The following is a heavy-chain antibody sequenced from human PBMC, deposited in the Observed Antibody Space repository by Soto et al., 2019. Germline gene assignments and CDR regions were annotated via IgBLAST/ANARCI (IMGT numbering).Heavy chain of an antibody. CDR1: EFTFSNYG. D-gene: IGHD3-10*01. Sequence: QVQLVESGGGVVQPGRSLRLSCAASEFTFSNYGMHWVRQAPGKGLEWVAVILNDGSNRYHADSVKDRFTISRDNSKNTLYLQMNSLRAEDTAVYYWARDDEYSGNGMDVWGQGPTVTVS. CDR3: ARDDEYSGNGMDV. CDR2: ILNDGSNR. J-gene: IGHJ6*02. V-gene: IGHV3-33*01.